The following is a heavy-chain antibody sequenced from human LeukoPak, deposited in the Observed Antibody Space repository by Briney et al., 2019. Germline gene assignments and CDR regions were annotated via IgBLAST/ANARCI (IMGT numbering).Heavy chain of an antibody. V-gene: IGHV1-2*02. Sequence: ASVKVSCKASGYTFTSYDINWVRQAPGQGLEWMGWINPNSGGTNYAQKFQGGVTMTRDTSISTAYMELSRLRSDDTAVYYCARVQGVPAAIARAFDIWGQGTMVTVSS. J-gene: IGHJ3*02. CDR1: GYTFTSYD. CDR3: ARVQGVPAAIARAFDI. CDR2: INPNSGGT. D-gene: IGHD2-2*02.